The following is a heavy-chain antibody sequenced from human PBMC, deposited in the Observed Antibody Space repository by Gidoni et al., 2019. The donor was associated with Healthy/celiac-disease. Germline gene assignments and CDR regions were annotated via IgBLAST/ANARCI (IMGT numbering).Heavy chain of an antibody. V-gene: IGHV4-39*01. J-gene: IGHJ4*02. CDR3: ASGGYRGYDY. CDR2: IYYSGST. Sequence: QPQLQESGPGLVKLSETLSLTCPVPGGSISTSSYSWGWIRQPPGKGLECIGSIYYSGSTDYNPSLKSRVTISVNTSKNQFSLKLSSGTAADTAVYYCASGGYRGYDYWGQGTLVTVSS. D-gene: IGHD1-26*01. CDR1: GGSISTSSYS.